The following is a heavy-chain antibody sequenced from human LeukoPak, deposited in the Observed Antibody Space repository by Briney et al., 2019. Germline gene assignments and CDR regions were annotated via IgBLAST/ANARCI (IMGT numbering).Heavy chain of an antibody. CDR2: IWYDGSQR. D-gene: IGHD1-14*01. J-gene: IGHJ4*02. Sequence: GSLRLSCVASGFIFSTYGLHWVRQSPGRGLEWVAVIWYDGSQRYYADSVKGRFTISRDDSQNTIYLQMDSLRAEDTAVYCCATSSPRNYFDHWGQGTLVTVSS. CDR3: ATSSPRNYFDH. CDR1: GFIFSTYG. V-gene: IGHV3-33*01.